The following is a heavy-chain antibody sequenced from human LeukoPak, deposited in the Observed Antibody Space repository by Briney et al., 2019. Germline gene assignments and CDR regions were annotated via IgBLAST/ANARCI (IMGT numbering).Heavy chain of an antibody. Sequence: PGGSLRLSCAASGFTFSSYELNWVRQAPGKGLEWVSSISSSSSYIYYADSVKGRFTISRDNAKNSLYLQMNSLRAEDTAVYYCARDATTVVTHGDYWGQGTLVTVSS. V-gene: IGHV3-21*01. CDR2: ISSSSSYI. D-gene: IGHD4-23*01. CDR1: GFTFSSYE. J-gene: IGHJ4*02. CDR3: ARDATTVVTHGDY.